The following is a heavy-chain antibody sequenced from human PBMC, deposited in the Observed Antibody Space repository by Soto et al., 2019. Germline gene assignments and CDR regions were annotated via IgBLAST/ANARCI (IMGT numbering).Heavy chain of an antibody. J-gene: IGHJ6*03. D-gene: IGHD2-2*01. CDR1: GFTFSSYS. Sequence: PGGSLRLSCAASGFTFSSYSMNWVRQAPGKGLEWVSYISSSSSTIYYADSVKGRFTISRDNAKNSLYLQMNSLRAEDTAVYYCETRYDKDIVVVIAAWGNYYYYMDVWGKVTTVTVSS. V-gene: IGHV3-48*01. CDR2: ISSSSSTI. CDR3: ETRYDKDIVVVIAAWGNYYYYMDV.